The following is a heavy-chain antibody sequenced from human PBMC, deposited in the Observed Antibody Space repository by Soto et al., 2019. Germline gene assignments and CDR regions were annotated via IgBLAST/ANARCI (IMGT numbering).Heavy chain of an antibody. CDR2: IYYSGST. CDR1: GGSVSSGSYY. D-gene: IGHD3-22*01. V-gene: IGHV4-61*01. CDR3: AREMYYYDSSGYYQRCNWFDP. J-gene: IGHJ5*02. Sequence: SETLSLTCTVSGGSVSSGSYYWSWIRQPPGKGLEWIGYIYYSGSTNYNPSLKSRVTISVDTSKNQFSLKLSSVTAADTAVYYCAREMYYYDSSGYYQRCNWFDPWGQGTLVTVSS.